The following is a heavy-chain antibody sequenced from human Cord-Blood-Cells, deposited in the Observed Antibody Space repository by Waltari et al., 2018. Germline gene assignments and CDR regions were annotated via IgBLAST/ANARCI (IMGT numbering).Heavy chain of an antibody. D-gene: IGHD5-18*01. CDR3: ARLPDTAIDY. J-gene: IGHJ4*02. V-gene: IGHV5-51*01. Sequence: EVQLVQSRAEVQKPGESRKISCEGSGYRLTSHWIGWVRHRPWKGLEWMGIIYPGNSDTRYSPSFQGQVTISADKSISTAYLQWSSLKASDTAMYYCARLPDTAIDYWGQGTLVTVSS. CDR1: GYRLTSHW. CDR2: IYPGNSDT.